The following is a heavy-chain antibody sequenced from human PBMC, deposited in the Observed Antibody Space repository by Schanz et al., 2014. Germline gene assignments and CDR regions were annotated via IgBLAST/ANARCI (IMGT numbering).Heavy chain of an antibody. D-gene: IGHD2-21*02. CDR2: ISWNSGNI. J-gene: IGHJ4*02. V-gene: IGHV3-9*01. Sequence: EVQLLESGGALEQPGGSLRLSCAASGITFSDYAMHWVRQVPGKGLEWVSGISWNSGNIAYADSVKGRFTISRDNAKNSLYLQMNSLRPEDTALYYCAKVQTHTLYGGNSCFDYWGQGTLVTVSS. CDR3: AKVQTHTLYGGNSCFDY. CDR1: GITFSDYA.